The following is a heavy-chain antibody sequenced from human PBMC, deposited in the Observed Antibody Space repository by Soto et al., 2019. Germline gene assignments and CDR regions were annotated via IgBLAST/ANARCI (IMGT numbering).Heavy chain of an antibody. D-gene: IGHD1-26*01. Sequence: GGSLRLSCAASGFTFSSYSMNWVRQAPGKGLEWVSYISSSSSTIYYADSVKGRFTISRDNAKNSLYLQMNSLRDDDTAVYYCARDGVGATSDAFDIWGQGTMVTVSS. CDR3: ARDGVGATSDAFDI. V-gene: IGHV3-48*02. CDR2: ISSSSSTI. J-gene: IGHJ3*02. CDR1: GFTFSSYS.